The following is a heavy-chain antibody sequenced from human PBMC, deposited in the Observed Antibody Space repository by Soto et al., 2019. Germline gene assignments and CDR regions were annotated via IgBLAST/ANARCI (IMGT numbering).Heavy chain of an antibody. V-gene: IGHV4-59*01. CDR1: GVSISTYY. J-gene: IGHJ5*02. Sequence: SETLSLTCTVSGVSISTYYWSWIRQPPGKGLEWIGYMYCSGSTTFNPSLKSRVTTSVDTTKNQISLKLRSVTAADAAVYYCARDLGGPYDLGGRGTLVTVSS. CDR2: MYCSGST. D-gene: IGHD3-16*01. CDR3: ARDLGGPYDL.